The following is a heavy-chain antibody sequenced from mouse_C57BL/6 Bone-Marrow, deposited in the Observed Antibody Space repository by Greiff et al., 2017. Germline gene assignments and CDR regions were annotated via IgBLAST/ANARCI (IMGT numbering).Heavy chain of an antibody. Sequence: LVESGPELVKPGASVKISCKASGYTFTDYYINWVKQRPGQGLEWIGWIYPGSGNTKYNEKFKGKATLTVDTSSSTAYLQLSSLTSEDSAVYFCASHNYYGSSYWYFDVWGTGTTVTVSS. CDR1: GYTFTDYY. CDR2: IYPGSGNT. D-gene: IGHD1-1*01. J-gene: IGHJ1*03. CDR3: ASHNYYGSSYWYFDV. V-gene: IGHV1-84*01.